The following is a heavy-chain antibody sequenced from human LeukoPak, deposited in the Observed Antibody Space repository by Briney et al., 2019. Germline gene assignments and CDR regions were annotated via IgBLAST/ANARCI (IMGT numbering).Heavy chain of an antibody. Sequence: SETLSLTCTVSGGSISSYYWNWIRQPPGRGLEWIGYIYNSGSTNYNPSLKSRVTISVDTSKNQFSLKLSSVTAADTAVYYCARAWLGYGGNAYWYFDLWGRGNLVTVSS. D-gene: IGHD4-23*01. CDR3: ARAWLGYGGNAYWYFDL. V-gene: IGHV4-59*01. CDR1: GGSISSYY. CDR2: IYNSGST. J-gene: IGHJ2*01.